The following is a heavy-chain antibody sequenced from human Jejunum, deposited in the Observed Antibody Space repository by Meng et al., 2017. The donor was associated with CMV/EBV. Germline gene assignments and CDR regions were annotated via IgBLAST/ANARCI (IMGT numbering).Heavy chain of an antibody. Sequence: ASGSTFTDYVYHWVRQAPGQGLEWMGWMNHNSGGTRYAQKFQGKVTMTRDTSINMAYMELSGLTSADTAVYYCARVVMAEQQLDYWGQGTLVTVSS. CDR1: GSTFTDYV. J-gene: IGHJ4*02. V-gene: IGHV1-2*02. CDR3: ARVVMAEQQLDY. D-gene: IGHD1/OR15-1a*01. CDR2: MNHNSGGT.